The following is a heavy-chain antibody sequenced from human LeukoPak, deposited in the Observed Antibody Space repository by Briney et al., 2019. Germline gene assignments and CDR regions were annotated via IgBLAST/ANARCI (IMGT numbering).Heavy chain of an antibody. CDR3: ARDCSSTSCYIGGYYYYGMDV. D-gene: IGHD2-2*02. CDR2: IIPFLGIA. J-gene: IGHJ6*01. V-gene: IGHV1-69*10. CDR1: GGTFNSYA. Sequence: ASVKVSCKASGGTFNSYAISWVRQAPGQGLEWMGWIIPFLGIANYAQKLQGRVTITADKSTSTAYMELSSLRSEDTAVYYCARDCSSTSCYIGGYYYYGMDVWGQGTTVTVSS.